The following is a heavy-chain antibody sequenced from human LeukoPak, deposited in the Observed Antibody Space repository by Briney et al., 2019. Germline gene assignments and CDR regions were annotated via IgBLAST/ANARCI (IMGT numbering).Heavy chain of an antibody. D-gene: IGHD5/OR15-5a*01. CDR2: IKPDGSEK. CDR3: AKDLVSGGDAFDI. J-gene: IGHJ3*02. Sequence: PGGSLRLSCAASGFTFSNYWMSWVRQAPGKGLEWVANIKPDGSEKYYVDSVEGRFTISRDNAKNSLFLQMNSLRTEDTAVYYCAKDLVSGGDAFDIWGQGTMVTVSS. CDR1: GFTFSNYW. V-gene: IGHV3-7*01.